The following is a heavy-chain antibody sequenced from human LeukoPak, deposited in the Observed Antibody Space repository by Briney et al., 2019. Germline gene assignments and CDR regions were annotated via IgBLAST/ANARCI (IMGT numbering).Heavy chain of an antibody. D-gene: IGHD3-22*01. V-gene: IGHV3-23*01. CDR1: GFTFSSYA. CDR2: ISSSGDT. Sequence: GGSLRLSCAASGFTFSSYAMSWVRQAPGKGLEWVSAISSSGDTYYAGSVKGRFTISRDNSKNTLYLQMNSLRAEDTAVYYCARVGEGITMIATVDYWGQGTLVTVSS. J-gene: IGHJ4*02. CDR3: ARVGEGITMIATVDY.